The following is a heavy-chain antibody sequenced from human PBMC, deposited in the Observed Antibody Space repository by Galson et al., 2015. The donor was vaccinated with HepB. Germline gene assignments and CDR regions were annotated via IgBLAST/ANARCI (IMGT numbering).Heavy chain of an antibody. Sequence: SLRLSCAASGFTFSSFAMCWVRQAPGKGLEWVSGLYGGGFGTYYADSVRGRFTVSRDNSKNTLSLQMNTLRAEDTAIYYCAKFRGMEHYNYFIDVWGRGTTVTVSS. D-gene: IGHD3-10*01. J-gene: IGHJ6*03. CDR2: LYGGGFGT. CDR1: GFTFSSFA. V-gene: IGHV3-23*01. CDR3: AKFRGMEHYNYFIDV.